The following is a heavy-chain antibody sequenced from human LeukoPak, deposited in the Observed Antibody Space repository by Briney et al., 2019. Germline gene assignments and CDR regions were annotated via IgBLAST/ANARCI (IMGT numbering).Heavy chain of an antibody. CDR2: IHSSSGTI. D-gene: IGHD3-9*01. Sequence: PGGSLRLSCAASGFTFSSYHMNRVRQAPGKGLEWLSYIHSSSGTIHYADSVKGRFTISKDNARNSLYLQMSSLRAEDTAVYYCARVVQDVTGADYWGQGTLVIVSS. CDR1: GFTFSSYH. CDR3: ARVVQDVTGADY. J-gene: IGHJ4*02. V-gene: IGHV3-48*01.